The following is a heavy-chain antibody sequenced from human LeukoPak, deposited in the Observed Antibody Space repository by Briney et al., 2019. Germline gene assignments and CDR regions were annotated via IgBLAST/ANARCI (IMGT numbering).Heavy chain of an antibody. V-gene: IGHV3-23*01. Sequence: GGSLRLSCAASGFTFSSYAMSWVRQAPGKGLEWVSAISGSGGSTYYADSVKGRFTISRDNSKNTLYLQMNSLRAEDTAVYYCAKVSGNDDYGGNVLDNWGQGTLVTVSS. D-gene: IGHD4-23*01. CDR1: GFTFSSYA. J-gene: IGHJ4*02. CDR2: ISGSGGST. CDR3: AKVSGNDDYGGNVLDN.